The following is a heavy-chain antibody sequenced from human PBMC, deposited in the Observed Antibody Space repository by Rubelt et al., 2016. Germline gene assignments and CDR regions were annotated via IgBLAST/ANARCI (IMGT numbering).Heavy chain of an antibody. J-gene: IGHJ5*01. V-gene: IGHV3-33*01. Sequence: GRSLRLSCAASGFTFSNYGMHWVRQAPGKGLEWVAIIGYDGGNKYYADSVKGRFTISRDNSKNTLYLQMNSLRVEDTGVYYCARDRVAVRGCFDSWGQGTLVTVSS. CDR2: IGYDGGNK. CDR1: GFTFSNYG. D-gene: IGHD6-6*01. CDR3: ARDRVAVRGCFDS.